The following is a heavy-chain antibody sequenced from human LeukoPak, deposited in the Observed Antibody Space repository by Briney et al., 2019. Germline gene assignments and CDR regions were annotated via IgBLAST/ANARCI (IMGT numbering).Heavy chain of an antibody. D-gene: IGHD4-11*01. CDR1: GGSFSGCY. Sequence: SETLSLTCAVYGGSFSGCYWSWIRQPPGKGLEWIGEINHSGTTNYNPSLKSRVTLSVDTSKNQFSLKLSSVTAADTAVYYCARGGATVLAFDVWGQGTVVTVSS. J-gene: IGHJ3*01. V-gene: IGHV4-34*01. CDR2: INHSGTT. CDR3: ARGGATVLAFDV.